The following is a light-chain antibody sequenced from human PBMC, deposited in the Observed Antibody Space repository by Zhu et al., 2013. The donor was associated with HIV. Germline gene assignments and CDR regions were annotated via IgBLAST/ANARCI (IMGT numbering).Light chain of an antibody. V-gene: IGKV1-27*01. J-gene: IGKJ2*01. CDR3: QQSYSTPPMYT. CDR2: AAS. Sequence: DIQMTQSPSSLSASVGDRVTITCRASQGISNYLAWYQQKPGKVPKLLIYAASTLQSGVPSRFSGSGSATDFTLTISSLQPEDFATYYCQQSYSTPPMYTFGQGTKLEIK. CDR1: QGISNY.